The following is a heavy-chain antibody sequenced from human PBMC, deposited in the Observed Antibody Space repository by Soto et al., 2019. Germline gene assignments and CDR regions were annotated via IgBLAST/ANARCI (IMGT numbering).Heavy chain of an antibody. Sequence: PGGSLRLSCAASGFTFKNAPMSWVRQSPEKGLEWVSTIGGSGSDTFYADSVKGRFTISRDNSNNTLYLKMNSLRAEDTAVYYCAHMTGFDYWGLGTLVTVSS. CDR2: IGGSGSDT. V-gene: IGHV3-23*01. CDR3: AHMTGFDY. CDR1: GFTFKNAP. J-gene: IGHJ4*02.